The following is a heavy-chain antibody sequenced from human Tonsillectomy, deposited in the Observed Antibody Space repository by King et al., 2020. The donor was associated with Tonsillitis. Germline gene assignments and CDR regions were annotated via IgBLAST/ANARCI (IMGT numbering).Heavy chain of an antibody. CDR3: ARGSDSSSWFFDY. V-gene: IGHV4-59*01. Sequence: VQLQQSGPGLVRPSETLPLTCTVSGASITSYYWSWIRQPPGKALEWIGHIYFDGSTKYNPTLKSRVTISVDTSKNQFSLRLSSVTAADTAVYYCARGSDSSSWFFDYWGQGTLATDSS. D-gene: IGHD6-13*01. J-gene: IGHJ4*02. CDR2: IYFDGST. CDR1: GASITSYY.